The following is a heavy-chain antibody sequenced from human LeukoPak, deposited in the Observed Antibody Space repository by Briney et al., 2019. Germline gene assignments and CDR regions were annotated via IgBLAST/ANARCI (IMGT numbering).Heavy chain of an antibody. CDR1: GYTLTELS. J-gene: IGHJ3*02. D-gene: IGHD2-2*01. CDR2: FDPEDGET. CDR3: ATAIEGVPPDGDAFDI. V-gene: IGHV1-24*01. Sequence: ASVKVSCKVSGYTLTELSMHWVRQAPGKGLEWMGGFDPEDGETIYAQKFQGRVTMTEDTSTDTAYMELSSLRSEDTAVYYCATAIEGVPPDGDAFDIWGQGTMVTVSS.